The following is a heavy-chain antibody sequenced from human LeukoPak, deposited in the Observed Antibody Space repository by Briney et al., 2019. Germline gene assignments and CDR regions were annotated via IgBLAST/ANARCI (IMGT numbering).Heavy chain of an antibody. V-gene: IGHV4-4*02. CDR3: ARAVLGRSYYFDY. CDR1: GGSISSSNW. D-gene: IGHD3-3*02. CDR2: IYHSGST. J-gene: IGHJ4*02. Sequence: SGTLSLTCAVSGGSISSSNWWSWVRQPPGKGLERIGEIYHSGSTNYNPSLKSRVTISVDKSKNQFSLKLSSVTAADTAVYYCARAVLGRSYYFDYWGQGTLVTVSS.